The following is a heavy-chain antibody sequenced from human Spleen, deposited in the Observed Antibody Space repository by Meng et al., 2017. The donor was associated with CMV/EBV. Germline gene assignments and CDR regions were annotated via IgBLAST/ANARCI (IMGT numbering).Heavy chain of an antibody. CDR2: IYWNDDE. D-gene: IGHD6-13*01. J-gene: IGHJ5*02. CDR1: GFSLSTTGVV. Sequence: FCGFSLSTTGVVVVWIRQPPGKALEWLAVIYWNDDERYSPSLKRRLTITKDTSKNQVVPTVTNMDPVDTATYYCAHRRRSRSWYYDHWGQGTLVTVSS. V-gene: IGHV2-5*01. CDR3: AHRRRSRSWYYDH.